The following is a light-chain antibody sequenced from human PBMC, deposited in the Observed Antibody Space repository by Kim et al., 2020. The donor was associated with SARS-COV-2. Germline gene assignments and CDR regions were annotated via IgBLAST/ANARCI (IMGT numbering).Light chain of an antibody. CDR3: QVWDSSTVV. CDR2: RDS. CDR1: NIGSKN. Sequence: VALGQTARITCGGNNIGSKNVHWYQQKPGQAPVVVIYRDSNRPSGIPERFSGSNSGNTATLTISRAQAGDEADYYCQVWDSSTVVFGGGTQLTVL. V-gene: IGLV3-9*01. J-gene: IGLJ2*01.